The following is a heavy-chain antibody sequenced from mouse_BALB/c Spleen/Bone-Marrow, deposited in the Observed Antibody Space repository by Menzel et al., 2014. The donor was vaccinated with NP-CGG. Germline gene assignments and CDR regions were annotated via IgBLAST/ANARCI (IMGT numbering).Heavy chain of an antibody. Sequence: EVMLVESGGDLVKPGGSLKLSCAASGFTFSSYGMSWVRQTPDKRLEWVATISSGGSYTYYPDSVKGRFTISRDNAENTLYLQMSSLKSEDTAMYYCARQGYGYDGFDYWGQGTTLTVSS. CDR2: ISSGGSYT. CDR3: ARQGYGYDGFDY. V-gene: IGHV5-6*02. D-gene: IGHD2-2*01. J-gene: IGHJ2*01. CDR1: GFTFSSYG.